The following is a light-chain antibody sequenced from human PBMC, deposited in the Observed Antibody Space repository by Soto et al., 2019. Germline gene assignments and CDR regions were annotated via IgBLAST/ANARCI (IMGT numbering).Light chain of an antibody. CDR3: CSYAGSTRL. CDR1: SSDIGGYNF. CDR2: DVS. J-gene: IGLJ3*02. Sequence: QSALTQPRSVSGSPGQSVTISCTGSSSDIGGYNFVSWYQYHPGKAPKLMIYDVSKRPSGVPDRFSGSKSGNTASLTISGLQAEDEADYYCCSYAGSTRLFGGGTKLTVL. V-gene: IGLV2-11*01.